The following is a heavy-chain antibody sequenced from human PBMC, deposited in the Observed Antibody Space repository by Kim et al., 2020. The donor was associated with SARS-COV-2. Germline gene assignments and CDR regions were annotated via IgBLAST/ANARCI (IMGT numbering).Heavy chain of an antibody. CDR1: GFTFSSYS. CDR3: AREVAVAEYYYGMDV. Sequence: GGSLRLSCAASGFTFSSYSMNWVRQAPGKGLEWVSYISSSSSTIYYADSVKGRFTISRDNAKNSLYLQMNSLRDEDTAVYYCAREVAVAEYYYGMDVWGQGATVTVSS. CDR2: ISSSSSTI. J-gene: IGHJ6*02. D-gene: IGHD6-19*01. V-gene: IGHV3-48*02.